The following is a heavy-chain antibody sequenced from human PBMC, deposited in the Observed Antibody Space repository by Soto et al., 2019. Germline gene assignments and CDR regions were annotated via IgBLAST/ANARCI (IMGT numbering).Heavy chain of an antibody. CDR3: SRVLSTRCNGDD. CDR2: IEWGDYK. Sequence: SGPTLVNPTQTLTLTCTFSGFSLSTSAMCVSWIRQPPGKALEWLARIEWGDYKYYSTSLKTRLTISKDTPKNQVVLTMTNMDPVDTATYYCSRVLSTRCNGDDWGQGTLVTVSS. D-gene: IGHD2-2*01. J-gene: IGHJ4*02. V-gene: IGHV2-70*11. CDR1: GFSLSTSAMC.